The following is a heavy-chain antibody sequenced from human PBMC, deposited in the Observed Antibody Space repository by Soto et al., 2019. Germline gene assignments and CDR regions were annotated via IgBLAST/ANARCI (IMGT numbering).Heavy chain of an antibody. D-gene: IGHD3-16*01. CDR2: INPNSGGT. V-gene: IGHV1-2*02. Sequence: ASVKVSCKASGYTFTGYYMHWVRQAPGQGLEWMGWINPNSGGTNYAQKFQGRVTMTRDTSISTAYMELSRLRSDDTAVYYCARDGITSWGLHRMDVWGQGTTVTVSS. CDR3: ARDGITSWGLHRMDV. J-gene: IGHJ6*02. CDR1: GYTFTGYY.